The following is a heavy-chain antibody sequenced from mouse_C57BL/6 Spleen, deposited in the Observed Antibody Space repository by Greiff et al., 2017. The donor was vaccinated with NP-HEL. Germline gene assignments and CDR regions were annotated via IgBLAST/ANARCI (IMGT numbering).Heavy chain of an antibody. V-gene: IGHV1-22*01. J-gene: IGHJ4*01. Sequence: EVQLQQSGPELVKPGASVKMSCKASGYTFTDYNMHWVKQSHGKSLEWIGYINPNNGGTSYNQKFKGKATLTVNTSSSTAYMELRSLTSEDSAVYYCASYDDYDDYAMDYWGQGTSVAVSS. CDR1: GYTFTDYN. D-gene: IGHD2-4*01. CDR3: ASYDDYDDYAMDY. CDR2: INPNNGGT.